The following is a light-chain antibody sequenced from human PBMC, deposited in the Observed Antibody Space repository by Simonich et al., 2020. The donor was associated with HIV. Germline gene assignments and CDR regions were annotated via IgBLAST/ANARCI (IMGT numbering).Light chain of an antibody. CDR1: QTVLFRSNNKNY. V-gene: IGKV4-1*01. Sequence: DIVMTQSPDSLAVSLGERAAINCKSSQTVLFRSNNKNYLAWYQQKPGQPPKLLIYWASTRESGFPDRFSGSGSGTDFTLTISSLQAEDVAVYYCQQYYSTPPITFGGGTKVEIK. J-gene: IGKJ4*01. CDR2: WAS. CDR3: QQYYSTPPIT.